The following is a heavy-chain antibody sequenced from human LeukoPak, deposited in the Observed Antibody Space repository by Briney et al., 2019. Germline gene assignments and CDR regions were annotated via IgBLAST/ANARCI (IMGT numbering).Heavy chain of an antibody. CDR3: ARGGSNWNYQYYFDH. CDR1: GYTFTSYG. CDR2: ISAYNGNT. J-gene: IGHJ4*02. D-gene: IGHD1-7*01. V-gene: IGHV1-18*01. Sequence: ASVNVSCKASGYTFTSYGISWVRQAPGQGLEWMGWISAYNGNTNYAQKLQGRVIMTTDTSTTTAYMELRGLRSDDTAVYYCARGGSNWNYQYYFDHWGQGTLVTVSS.